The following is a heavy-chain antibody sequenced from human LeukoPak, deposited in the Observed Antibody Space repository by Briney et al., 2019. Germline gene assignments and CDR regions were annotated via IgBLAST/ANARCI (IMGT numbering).Heavy chain of an antibody. CDR2: INHSGST. J-gene: IGHJ3*02. CDR3: ARQPWELHPFPHSIGDAFDI. CDR1: GGSINNYY. D-gene: IGHD1-26*01. V-gene: IGHV4-34*01. Sequence: SETLSLTCTVSGGSINNYYWSWIRQPPGKGLEWIGEINHSGSTNYNPSLKSRVTISVDTSKNQFSLTLSSVTAADTAVYYCARQPWELHPFPHSIGDAFDIWGQGTMVTVSS.